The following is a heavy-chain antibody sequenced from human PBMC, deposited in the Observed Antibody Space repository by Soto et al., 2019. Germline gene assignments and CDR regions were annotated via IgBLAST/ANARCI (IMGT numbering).Heavy chain of an antibody. D-gene: IGHD5-18*01. CDR1: GDSVSSDNYY. V-gene: IGHV4-61*03. J-gene: IGHJ4*02. CDR3: ARDIRGYSRAFDY. CDR2: VYSSGRT. Sequence: QVQLQESGPGLVKPSETLSLTCTVSGDSVSSDNYYWTWIRQPPGKGLEWIGYVYSSGRTNYNPSLKSRVTISLDMSSNHFSLKLTSVTAADTAVYYCARDIRGYSRAFDYWGQGTLVTVSS.